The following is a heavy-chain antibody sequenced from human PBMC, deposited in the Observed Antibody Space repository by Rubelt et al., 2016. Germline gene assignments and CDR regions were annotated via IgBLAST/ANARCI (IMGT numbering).Heavy chain of an antibody. D-gene: IGHD1-26*01. J-gene: IGHJ4*02. CDR1: GFSLSTSGVG. CDR2: IYCDDDK. V-gene: IGHV2-5*02. Sequence: QITLKESGPTLVKPTQTLTLTCTFSGFSLSTSGVGVGWIRQPPGQALEWLALIYCDDDKRYSPSLKSRCTITKDTSKSQAVLTMTNMDPVDTATYYCARTTRYSGSYDYWGQGTLVTVSS. CDR3: ARTTRYSGSYDY.